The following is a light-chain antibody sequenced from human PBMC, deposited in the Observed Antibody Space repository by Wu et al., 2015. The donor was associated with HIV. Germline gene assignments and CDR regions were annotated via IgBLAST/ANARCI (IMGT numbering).Light chain of an antibody. J-gene: IGKJ3*01. V-gene: IGKV3-20*01. CDR3: QHHFT. CDR1: QRLTSSY. CDR2: GAI. Sequence: EIVLTQSPGTLSLSPGDTATLSCKASQRLTSSYIAWYQHKPGQAPRLLIYGAISRATDIPDRFSGSGSGTDFTLTISRLEPEDFAVYYCQHHFTFGPGTKVDIK.